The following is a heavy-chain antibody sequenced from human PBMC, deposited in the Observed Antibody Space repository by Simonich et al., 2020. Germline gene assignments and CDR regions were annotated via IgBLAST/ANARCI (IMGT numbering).Heavy chain of an antibody. Sequence: QVQLQESGPGLVKPSETLSLTCAVSGYSISSGYYWGWTRQPPGKGLEWIGCIYHSGVTHYTPSRKSRVPISVDTSKNQFSLKLSSVTAADTAVYYCARVGYSNYYYYGMDVWGQGTTVTVSS. CDR3: ARVGYSNYYYYGMDV. V-gene: IGHV4-38-2*01. CDR2: IYHSGVT. D-gene: IGHD6-13*01. CDR1: GYSISSGYY. J-gene: IGHJ6*02.